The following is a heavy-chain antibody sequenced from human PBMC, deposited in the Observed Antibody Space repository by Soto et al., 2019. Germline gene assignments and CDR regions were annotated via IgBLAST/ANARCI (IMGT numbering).Heavy chain of an antibody. V-gene: IGHV6-1*01. Sequence: SQTLSLTCAISGDSVSSNSAAWNWIRQSPSRGLEWLGRTYYRSKWYNDYAVSVKSRVTINPDTSKNQFSLQLNPVTPEDTAVYYCAREMIVVVAAYYYYYGMDVWGQGTTVTVSS. CDR3: AREMIVVVAAYYYYYGMDV. D-gene: IGHD2-15*01. CDR1: GDSVSSNSAA. J-gene: IGHJ6*02. CDR2: TYYRSKWYN.